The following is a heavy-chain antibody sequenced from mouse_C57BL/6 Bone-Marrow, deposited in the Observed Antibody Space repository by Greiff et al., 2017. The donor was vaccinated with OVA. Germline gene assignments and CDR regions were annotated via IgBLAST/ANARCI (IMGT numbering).Heavy chain of an antibody. CDR2: IYPRSGNT. V-gene: IGHV1-81*01. CDR3: SRDRNWGFDY. CDR1: GYTFTSYG. Sequence: VQLQESGAELARPGASVKLSCKASGYTFTSYGISWVKQRTGQGLEWIGEIYPRSGNTYYDEKFKGKATLTADKSSSTAYMELRSLTSEDAAVYFCSRDRNWGFDYWGQGTTLTFSS. D-gene: IGHD4-1*01. J-gene: IGHJ2*01.